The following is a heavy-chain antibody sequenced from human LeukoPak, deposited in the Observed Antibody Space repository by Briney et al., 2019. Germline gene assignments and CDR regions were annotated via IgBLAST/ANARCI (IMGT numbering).Heavy chain of an antibody. CDR3: ARLSTSVAGGDH. Sequence: GGSLRLSCTPSGFSFSTSWMSWVRQTPGKGLEWVANIKKDGSEEYYVDSVKTRFTISRDNSKNSLYLQLNSLIVEDTAVYYCARLSTSVAGGDHWGQGTLVTVSS. CDR2: IKKDGSEE. V-gene: IGHV3-7*01. CDR1: GFSFSTSW. J-gene: IGHJ4*02. D-gene: IGHD6-19*01.